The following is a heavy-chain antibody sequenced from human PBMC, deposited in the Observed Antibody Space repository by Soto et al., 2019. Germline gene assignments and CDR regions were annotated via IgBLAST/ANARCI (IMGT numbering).Heavy chain of an antibody. CDR2: IKQDGSET. Sequence: EVQLVESGGDVVQPGGSLRLSCAASGFTFSSYWMTWVRQAPGKGLEWVANIKQDGSETYYVDSVKGGFTISRDNAKKSLFLQMNSLRAEDTAVYYCARETLGTGDYWGQGTLVTVSS. J-gene: IGHJ4*02. CDR1: GFTFSSYW. CDR3: ARETLGTGDY. D-gene: IGHD6-13*01. V-gene: IGHV3-7*03.